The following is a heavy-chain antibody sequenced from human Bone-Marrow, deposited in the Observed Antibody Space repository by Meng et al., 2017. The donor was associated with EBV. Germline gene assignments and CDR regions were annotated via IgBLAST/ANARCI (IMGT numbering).Heavy chain of an antibody. CDR2: ISYDGSNK. Sequence: QLQLVGAGGGVVQPGRSLRLSWVASGFTVSSYGMHWVRQAPGKGLEWVAVISYDGSNKYYADSVKGRFTISRDNSKNTLCLQMNSLRAEDTAVYYCATIVGASPVDYWGQGTLVTVSS. CDR1: GFTVSSYG. J-gene: IGHJ4*02. D-gene: IGHD1-26*01. V-gene: IGHV3-30*03. CDR3: ATIVGASPVDY.